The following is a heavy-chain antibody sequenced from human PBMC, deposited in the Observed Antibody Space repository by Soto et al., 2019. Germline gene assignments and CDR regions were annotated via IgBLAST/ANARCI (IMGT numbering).Heavy chain of an antibody. J-gene: IGHJ6*02. CDR3: ARSYDFWSGYPPLYYYYGMDV. CDR2: IYYSGST. CDR1: GGSISSYY. Sequence: SETLSLTCTVSGGSISSYYWGWIRQPPGRGLEWIGYIYYSGSTNYNPSLKSRVTISVDTSKNQFSLKLSSVTAADTAVYYCARSYDFWSGYPPLYYYYGMDVWGHGTTVTVSS. V-gene: IGHV4-59*01. D-gene: IGHD3-3*01.